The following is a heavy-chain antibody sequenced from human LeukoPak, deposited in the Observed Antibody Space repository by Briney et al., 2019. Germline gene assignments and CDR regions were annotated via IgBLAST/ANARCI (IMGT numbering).Heavy chain of an antibody. CDR2: IIPIFGTA. V-gene: IGHV1-69*06. CDR1: GGTFSSYA. Sequence: SVKVSCKASGGTFSSYAISWVRQAPGQGLEWMGGIIPIFGTANYAQKFQGRVTITADKSTSTVYMELGSLRSEDTAVYYCARPRFPYYRLSGTYYMDVWGKGTTVIVSS. J-gene: IGHJ6*03. CDR3: ARPRFPYYRLSGTYYMDV. D-gene: IGHD3-10*01.